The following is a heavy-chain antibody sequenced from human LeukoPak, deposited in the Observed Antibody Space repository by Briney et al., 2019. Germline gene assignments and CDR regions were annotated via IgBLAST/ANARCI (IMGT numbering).Heavy chain of an antibody. CDR1: GFTFSSYG. CDR3: AKDKAPRRILILNYFDY. CDR2: IWYDGSNK. D-gene: IGHD3-16*01. Sequence: GSLRLSCAASGFTFSSYGMHWVRQAPGKGLEWVAVIWYDGSNKYYADSVKGRFTISRDNSKNTLYLQMNSLRAEDTAVYYCAKDKAPRRILILNYFDYWGQGTLVTVSS. V-gene: IGHV3-33*06. J-gene: IGHJ4*02.